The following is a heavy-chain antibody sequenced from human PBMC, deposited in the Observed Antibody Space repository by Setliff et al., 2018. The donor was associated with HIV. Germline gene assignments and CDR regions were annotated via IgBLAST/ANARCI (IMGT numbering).Heavy chain of an antibody. CDR1: GGSFSGYY. D-gene: IGHD1-1*01. Sequence: SETLSLTCGVYGGSFSGYYWTWIRQPPGKGLEWIGEINHRGTTHSNPSLKRRVTISVDTSKSQFSLRLSSVTAADTAVYYCARPRLWRDAFDIWGQGAMVTVAS. J-gene: IGHJ3*02. CDR2: INHRGTT. V-gene: IGHV4-34*01. CDR3: ARPRLWRDAFDI.